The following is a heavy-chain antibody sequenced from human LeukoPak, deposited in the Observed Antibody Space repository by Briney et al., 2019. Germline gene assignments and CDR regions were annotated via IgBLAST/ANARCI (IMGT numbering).Heavy chain of an antibody. V-gene: IGHV4-4*07. Sequence: SETLSLTCTISGGSISSYDWSWIRQPAGKGLEWIGRIYTRGSSNYNPSLKSRVTMSVDTSKNQFSLKLSSVTAADTAVYYCARRRYMVRGAFDYWGQGTLVTVSS. J-gene: IGHJ4*02. CDR1: GGSISSYD. CDR2: IYTRGSS. D-gene: IGHD3-10*01. CDR3: ARRRYMVRGAFDY.